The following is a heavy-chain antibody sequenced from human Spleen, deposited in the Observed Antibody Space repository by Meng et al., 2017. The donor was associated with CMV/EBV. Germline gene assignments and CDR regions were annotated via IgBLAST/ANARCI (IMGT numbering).Heavy chain of an antibody. Sequence: GESLKISCAASGFTFSSYAMSWVRQAPGKGLEWVSTFSSTSGYIYYVDSVKGRFTISRDNARNSVYLQMNSLRAEDTAVYFCARGDLTLDYWGQGTLVTVSS. D-gene: IGHD4/OR15-4a*01. J-gene: IGHJ4*02. CDR2: FSSTSGYI. V-gene: IGHV3-21*01. CDR3: ARGDLTLDY. CDR1: GFTFSSYA.